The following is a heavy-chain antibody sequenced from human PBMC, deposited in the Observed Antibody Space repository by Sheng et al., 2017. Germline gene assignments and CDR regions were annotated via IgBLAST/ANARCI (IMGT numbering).Heavy chain of an antibody. J-gene: IGHJ6*03. D-gene: IGHD2-8*01. Sequence: QVQLVESGGGVVQPGGSLRLSCAASGFSFHSYGMVWVRQAPGKGLEWVAFIRYDGSKKYYAASVKGRFTISRDNSKNTLYLQINGLRTEDTAVYYCAKDPVLYAMFNSYYMDVWGKGTTVTVSS. CDR1: GFSFHSYG. CDR2: IRYDGSKK. V-gene: IGHV3-30*02. CDR3: AKDPVLYAMFNSYYMDV.